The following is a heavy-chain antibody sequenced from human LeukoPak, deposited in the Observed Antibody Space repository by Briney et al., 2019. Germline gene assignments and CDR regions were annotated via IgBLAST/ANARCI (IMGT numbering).Heavy chain of an antibody. V-gene: IGHV1-69*06. CDR3: ARAGNWNDGCFDY. Sequence: GASVKVSCKASGGTFSSYAISWVRQAPGQGLEWMGGSIPIFGTANYAQKFQGRVTITADKSTSTAYMELSSLRSEDTAVYYCARAGNWNDGCFDYWGQGTLVTVSS. CDR1: GGTFSSYA. J-gene: IGHJ4*02. D-gene: IGHD1-1*01. CDR2: SIPIFGTA.